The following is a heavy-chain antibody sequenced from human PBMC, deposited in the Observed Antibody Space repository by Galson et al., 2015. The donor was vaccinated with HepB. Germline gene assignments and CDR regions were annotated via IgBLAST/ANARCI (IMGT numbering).Heavy chain of an antibody. CDR3: AKGLGAAPDY. CDR1: GFTFSSYG. D-gene: IGHD3-16*01. Sequence: SLRLSCAASGFTFSSYGMHWVRQAPGKGLEWVAVISYDGSNKYYADSVKGRFTISRDNSKNTLYLQMNSLRAEDTAVYYCAKGLGAAPDYWGQGTLVTVSS. V-gene: IGHV3-30*18. CDR2: ISYDGSNK. J-gene: IGHJ4*02.